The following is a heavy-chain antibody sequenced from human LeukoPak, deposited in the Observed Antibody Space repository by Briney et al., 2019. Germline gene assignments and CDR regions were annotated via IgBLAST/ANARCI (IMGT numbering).Heavy chain of an antibody. Sequence: GGSLRLSCAASGFTFDDYGMSWVRQAPGKGLEWVSGINWNGGSTGYADSVKGRFTISRDNAKNVLYLQMNSLRDDDTAVYYCARVGEDSSGYYDAFDVWGQGTMVTVSS. J-gene: IGHJ3*01. V-gene: IGHV3-20*04. CDR2: INWNGGST. D-gene: IGHD3-22*01. CDR3: ARVGEDSSGYYDAFDV. CDR1: GFTFDDYG.